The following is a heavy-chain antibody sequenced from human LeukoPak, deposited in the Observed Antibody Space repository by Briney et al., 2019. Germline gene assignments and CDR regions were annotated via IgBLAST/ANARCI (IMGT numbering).Heavy chain of an antibody. D-gene: IGHD2-2*01. CDR2: ISYDGRNI. Sequence: GGSLRLSCAASGFTFNNYGMHWVRQAPGKGLEWVAVISYDGRNIHYPDSVKGRFTISRDISTDTLWLQMDSLRTEDTAVYYCARGPLRGTAAAIDYWGQGTLVTVSS. J-gene: IGHJ4*02. CDR3: ARGPLRGTAAAIDY. CDR1: GFTFNNYG. V-gene: IGHV3-30*03.